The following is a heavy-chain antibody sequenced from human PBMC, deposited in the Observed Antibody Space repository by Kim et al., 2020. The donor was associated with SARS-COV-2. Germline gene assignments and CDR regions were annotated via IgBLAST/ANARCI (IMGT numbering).Heavy chain of an antibody. Sequence: GGSLRLSCAASGFTFTNAWMSWVRQAPGKGLDWVGGIKSKTDGGTTEYATPVKGRFTISSDDSKNTLQLEMNSLKAEDTAVYYCGTHLTSNAKVLATTTRGDWGQGTLVTVSS. J-gene: IGHJ4*02. V-gene: IGHV3-15*01. CDR3: GTHLTSNAKVLATTTRGD. CDR1: GFTFTNAW. CDR2: IKSKTDGGTT. D-gene: IGHD1-26*01.